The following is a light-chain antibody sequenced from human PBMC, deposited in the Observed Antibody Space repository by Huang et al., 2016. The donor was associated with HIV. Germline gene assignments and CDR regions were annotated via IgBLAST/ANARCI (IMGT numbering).Light chain of an antibody. V-gene: IGKV3-20*01. J-gene: IGKJ1*01. CDR3: QQYGSSPAT. Sequence: EIVLTQSPGTLSLSPGERATLSCRASQSVSSSYLAWYQQKPGQAPRLLIYGASSRATGLPDRVSGSGSGTDCTLTISRLEPEDFAVYYCQQYGSSPATFGQGTKVEIK. CDR1: QSVSSSY. CDR2: GAS.